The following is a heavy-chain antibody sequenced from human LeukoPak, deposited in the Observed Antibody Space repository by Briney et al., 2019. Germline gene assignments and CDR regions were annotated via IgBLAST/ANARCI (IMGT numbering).Heavy chain of an antibody. CDR2: VNPNSGNT. Sequence: ASVKVSCKASGYTFTSYVINWVRQATGQGLEWMGWVNPNSGNTGYAQKFQGRVTMTRNTSISTAYMELSSLRSEDTAVYYCARVLGATVAGLGYWGQGTLVPVSS. D-gene: IGHD6-19*01. CDR1: GYTFTSYV. V-gene: IGHV1-8*01. J-gene: IGHJ4*02. CDR3: ARVLGATVAGLGY.